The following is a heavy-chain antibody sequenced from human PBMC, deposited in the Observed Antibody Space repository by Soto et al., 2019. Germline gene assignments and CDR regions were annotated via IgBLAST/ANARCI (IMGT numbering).Heavy chain of an antibody. CDR1: GFIFSDYY. Sequence: PGGSLRLSCAASGFIFSDYYMTWIRQAPGKGLEWVSYMSSSGNDIYYADSVKGRFTISRDNIKNSLYLQMDSLRAEDTAIYYCAIVGQDYHYGFHVRGPGTTVTVSS. CDR3: AIVGQDYHYGFHV. CDR2: MSSSGNDI. V-gene: IGHV3-11*01. J-gene: IGHJ6*02.